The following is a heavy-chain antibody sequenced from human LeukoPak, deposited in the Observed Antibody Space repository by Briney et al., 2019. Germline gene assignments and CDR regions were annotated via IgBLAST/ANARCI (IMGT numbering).Heavy chain of an antibody. Sequence: ASVKVSCKASGYTFTSYYMHWVRQAPGQGLEWMGIINPSGGSTSYAQKLQGRVTMTTDTSTSTAYMELRSLRSDDTAVYYCARDLKMGYSSGRYSWGTGSSNDYWGKGALVTVSS. V-gene: IGHV1-46*01. J-gene: IGHJ4*02. CDR2: INPSGGST. CDR1: GYTFTSYY. CDR3: ARDLKMGYSSGRYSWGTGSSNDY. D-gene: IGHD6-19*01.